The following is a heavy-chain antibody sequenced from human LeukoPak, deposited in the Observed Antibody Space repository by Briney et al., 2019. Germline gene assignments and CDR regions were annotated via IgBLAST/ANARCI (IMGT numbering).Heavy chain of an antibody. Sequence: QAGGSLRLSCSASGFPFSSYAMHWVRQAPGKGLEWVAVISYDGSNKYYADSVKGRFTISRDNSKNTLYLQMNSLRAEDTAVYYCASSYCGGDCYSGYFDYWGQGTLVTVSS. D-gene: IGHD2-21*02. CDR2: ISYDGSNK. V-gene: IGHV3-30-3*01. J-gene: IGHJ4*02. CDR1: GFPFSSYA. CDR3: ASSYCGGDCYSGYFDY.